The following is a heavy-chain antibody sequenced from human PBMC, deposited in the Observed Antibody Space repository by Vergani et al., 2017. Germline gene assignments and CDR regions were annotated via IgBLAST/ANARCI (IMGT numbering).Heavy chain of an antibody. CDR2: ISAYNGNT. D-gene: IGHD3-22*01. Sequence: QVQLVQSGAEVKKPGSSVKVSCKASGGTFSSYAISWVRQAPGQGLEWMGWISAYNGNTTYAQQLQGRVTMTTDTSTSTAYMELRSLRSDDTAVYYCARARGGYFDPWGQGTLVTVSS. CDR1: GGTFSSYA. V-gene: IGHV1-18*01. J-gene: IGHJ5*02. CDR3: ARARGGYFDP.